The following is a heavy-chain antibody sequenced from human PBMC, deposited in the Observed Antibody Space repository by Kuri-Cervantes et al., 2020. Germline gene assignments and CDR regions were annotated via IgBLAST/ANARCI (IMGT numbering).Heavy chain of an antibody. V-gene: IGHV3-33*01. J-gene: IGHJ6*02. Sequence: GGSLRLSCAASGFTFSSYGMHWVRQAPGKGLEWVAVIWYDGSNKYYADSVKGRFTISRDNSKNTLYLQMNSLRAEDTAVYYCARVGSGNYLWNSGYDSYYYYGMDVWGQGTTVTVSS. CDR1: GFTFSSYG. CDR2: IWYDGSNK. CDR3: ARVGSGNYLWNSGYDSYYYYGMDV. D-gene: IGHD5-12*01.